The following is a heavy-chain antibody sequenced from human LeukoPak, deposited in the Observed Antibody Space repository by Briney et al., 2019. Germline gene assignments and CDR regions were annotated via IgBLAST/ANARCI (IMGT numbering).Heavy chain of an antibody. V-gene: IGHV4-34*01. CDR2: IYYSGST. J-gene: IGHJ6*03. CDR3: ARQSTVTTWIYYYYMDV. CDR1: GGSFSGYY. Sequence: TSETLSLTCAVYGGSFSGYYWSWIRQPPGKGLEWIGSIYYSGSTYYNPSLKSRVTISVDTSKNQFSLKLSSVTAADTAVYYCARQSTVTTWIYYYYMDVWGKGTTVTISS. D-gene: IGHD4-17*01.